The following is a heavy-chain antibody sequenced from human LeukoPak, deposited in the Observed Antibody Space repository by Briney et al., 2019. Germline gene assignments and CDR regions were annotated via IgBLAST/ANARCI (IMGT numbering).Heavy chain of an antibody. V-gene: IGHV3-15*01. CDR1: GFTFSNAW. Sequence: GGSLRLSCAASGFTFSNAWMSWVRQAPGKGLEWVGRIKSKTDGGTTDYAAPVKGRFTISRDDSKNTLYLQMNSLKTEDTAVYYCTTDDDVGNDSSGYYTGGWGYYWGQGTLVTVSS. CDR2: IKSKTDGGTT. D-gene: IGHD3-22*01. CDR3: TTDDDVGNDSSGYYTGGWGYY. J-gene: IGHJ4*02.